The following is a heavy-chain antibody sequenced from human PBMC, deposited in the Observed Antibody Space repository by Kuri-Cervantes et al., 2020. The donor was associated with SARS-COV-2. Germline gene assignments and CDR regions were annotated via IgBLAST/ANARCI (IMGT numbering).Heavy chain of an antibody. V-gene: IGHV4-34*01. J-gene: IGHJ5*02. CDR3: AREGQDPGELLRWFDP. CDR1: GGSLSGYY. Sequence: SQTLSLTCAVYGGSLSGYYWSWIRQPPGKGLEWIGEINHSGSTNYNPSLKSRVTISVDTSKNQFSLKLSSVTAADTAVYYCAREGQDPGELLRWFDPWGQGTLVTVSS. D-gene: IGHD3-10*01. CDR2: INHSGST.